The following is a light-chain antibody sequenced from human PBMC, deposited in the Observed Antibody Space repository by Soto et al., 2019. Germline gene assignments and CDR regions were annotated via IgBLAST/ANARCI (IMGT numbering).Light chain of an antibody. V-gene: IGKV1-39*01. CDR1: QSISSY. J-gene: IGKJ1*01. Sequence: TQAPASLYVSLGERGTLTCRASQSISSYLNWYQQKPGKAPKLLIYAASSLQSGVPSRFSGSGSGTDFTLTISRLQPEDFATYYCQQSYSSTKKFGQGTKVDIK. CDR2: AAS. CDR3: QQSYSSTKK.